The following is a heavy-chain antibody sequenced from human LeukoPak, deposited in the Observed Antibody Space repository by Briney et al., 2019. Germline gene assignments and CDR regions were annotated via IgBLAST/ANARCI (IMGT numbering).Heavy chain of an antibody. CDR3: ARNGRVVAATRAGRDWFDP. CDR1: GGSINNYY. D-gene: IGHD2-15*01. J-gene: IGHJ5*02. V-gene: IGHV4-4*07. Sequence: SETLSLTCTVSGGSINNYYWSWIRQPAGDGLEWVGRIYSSGSANYNPSLKSRVTMSVDTSKNHFSLKLSSVTAADTAVYYCARNGRVVAATRAGRDWFDPWGQGTLVTVSS. CDR2: IYSSGSA.